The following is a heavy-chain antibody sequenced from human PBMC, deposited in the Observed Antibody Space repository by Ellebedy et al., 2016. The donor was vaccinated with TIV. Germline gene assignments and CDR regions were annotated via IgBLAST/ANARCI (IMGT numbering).Heavy chain of an antibody. Sequence: SLKISXAASGFTFSSYAMHWVSQAPGKGLEWVAVISYDGSNKYYADSVKGRFTISRDNSKNTLYLQMNSLRAEDTAVYTAYSSGWYGMDVWGQGTTVTVSS. CDR3: YSSGWYGMDV. D-gene: IGHD6-19*01. CDR2: ISYDGSNK. CDR1: GFTFSSYA. V-gene: IGHV3-30-3*01. J-gene: IGHJ6*02.